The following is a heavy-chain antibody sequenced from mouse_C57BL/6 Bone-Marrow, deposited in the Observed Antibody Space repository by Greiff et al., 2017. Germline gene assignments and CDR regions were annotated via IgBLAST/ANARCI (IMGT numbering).Heavy chain of an antibody. CDR3: ARDHYYGSSLYYFDF. CDR2: IYPRSGNT. Sequence: QVQLQQSGAELARPGASVTLSCKASGYTFTSYGISWVKQRTGQGLEWIGEIYPRSGNTYYTDKFKGKATLTADKSSSTAYMELRSLPSEDSAVYFCARDHYYGSSLYYFDFWGQGTTLTVSS. V-gene: IGHV1-81*01. D-gene: IGHD1-1*01. J-gene: IGHJ2*01. CDR1: GYTFTSYG.